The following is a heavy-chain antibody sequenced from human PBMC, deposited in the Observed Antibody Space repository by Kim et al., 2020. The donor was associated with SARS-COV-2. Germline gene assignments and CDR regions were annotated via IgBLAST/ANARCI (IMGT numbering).Heavy chain of an antibody. CDR1: GDNFVSDG. CDR2: ISASSGDT. D-gene: IGHD3-10*02. CDR3: ARDIERSVRGLKY. J-gene: IGHJ4*02. V-gene: IGHV1-18*01. Sequence: ASVKVSCKTVGDNFVSDGVTWVRQVPGQGLEWMGWISASSGDTNYAQKFQGRVTMTVETFTTTVYMELRSLRPDDTAVYYCARDIERSVRGLKYWGQGTL.